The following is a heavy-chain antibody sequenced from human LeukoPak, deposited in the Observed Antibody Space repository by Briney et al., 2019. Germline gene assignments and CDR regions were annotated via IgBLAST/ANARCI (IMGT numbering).Heavy chain of an antibody. CDR2: MNPNSGNT. CDR1: GYTFTSYD. D-gene: IGHD5-12*01. J-gene: IGHJ4*02. CDR3: ARSPKGELRDSGYDHGFDY. Sequence: ASVTVSFKASGYTFTSYDINWVRQAPGQGREWMGWMNPNSGNTGYAQKFQGRVTMTRNTSISTAYMELSSLRSEDTAVYYCARSPKGELRDSGYDHGFDYWGQGTLVTVSS. V-gene: IGHV1-8*01.